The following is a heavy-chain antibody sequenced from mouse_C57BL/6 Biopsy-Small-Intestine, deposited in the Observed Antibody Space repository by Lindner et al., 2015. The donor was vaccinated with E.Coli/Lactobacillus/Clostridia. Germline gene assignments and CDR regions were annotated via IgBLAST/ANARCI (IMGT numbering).Heavy chain of an antibody. D-gene: IGHD2-4*01. CDR1: GFNIKDDY. Sequence: VQLQESGAEFVRPGASVKLSCTASGFNIKDDYMHWVNQRPERGLEWIGRIDPANGNTKYAPKFQDKATITTDTSSNTAYLQLSSLTSEDTAVYYCVNYDYDDWYFDVWGAGTTVTVSS. CDR3: VNYDYDDWYFDV. J-gene: IGHJ1*01. V-gene: IGHV14-3*01. CDR2: IDPANGNT.